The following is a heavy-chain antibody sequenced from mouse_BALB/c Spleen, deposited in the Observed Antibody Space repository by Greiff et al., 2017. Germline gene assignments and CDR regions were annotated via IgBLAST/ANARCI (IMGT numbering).Heavy chain of an antibody. V-gene: IGHV14-3*02. CDR1: GFNIKDTY. J-gene: IGHJ4*01. D-gene: IGHD2-4*01. Sequence: EVQLQQSGAELVKPGASVKLSCTASGFNIKDTYMHWVKQRPEQGLEWIGRIDPANGNTKYDPKFQGKATITADTSSNTAYLQLSSLTSEDTAVYYCAISYYDYDRDYWGQGTSVTVSS. CDR2: IDPANGNT. CDR3: AISYYDYDRDY.